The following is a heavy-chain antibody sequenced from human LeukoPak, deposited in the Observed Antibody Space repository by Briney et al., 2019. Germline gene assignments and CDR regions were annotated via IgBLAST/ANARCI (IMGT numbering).Heavy chain of an antibody. J-gene: IGHJ6*02. Sequence: GGSLRLSCAPSGFTFIRYWMHWVRQVPGKGLVWVSRINSDASSTSYADSVKGRFTISRDNAKNTLDLQMNSLRAEDTAVYYCARSHYYDSSGYFHYYYGMDVWGQGTTVTVSS. CDR2: INSDASST. CDR1: GFTFIRYW. D-gene: IGHD3-22*01. CDR3: ARSHYYDSSGYFHYYYGMDV. V-gene: IGHV3-74*01.